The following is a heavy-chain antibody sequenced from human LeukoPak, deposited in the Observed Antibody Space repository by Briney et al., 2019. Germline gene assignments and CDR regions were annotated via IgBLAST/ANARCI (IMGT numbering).Heavy chain of an antibody. CDR3: AKHRMTTVTNFDY. J-gene: IGHJ4*02. CDR2: ISGSGGST. D-gene: IGHD4-17*01. Sequence: HPGGSLRLSCAASGFTFSSYAMSWVRQAPGKGLEWVSAISGSGGSTYYADSVKGRFTISRDNSKNTLYPQMNSLRAEDTAVYYCAKHRMTTVTNFDYWGQGTLVTVSS. CDR1: GFTFSSYA. V-gene: IGHV3-23*01.